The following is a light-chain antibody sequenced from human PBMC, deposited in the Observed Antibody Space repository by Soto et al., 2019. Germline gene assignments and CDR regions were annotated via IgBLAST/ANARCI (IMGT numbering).Light chain of an antibody. CDR2: ATS. CDR1: QSINTRY. J-gene: IGKJ2*01. Sequence: PGERATLSCRASQSINTRYSAWYQQKPGQPPRLLIYATSSRAPGIPDRFSGSGSGTDFTLTISRLEPEDFAVYYCQQYDDSARYKFGQGTNLDI. CDR3: QQYDDSARYK. V-gene: IGKV3-20*01.